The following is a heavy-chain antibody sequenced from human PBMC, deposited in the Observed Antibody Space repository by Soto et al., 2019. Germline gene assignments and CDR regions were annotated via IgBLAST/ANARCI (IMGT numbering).Heavy chain of an antibody. V-gene: IGHV3-30-3*01. CDR3: ARDPVLAFVAAYYFDY. CDR1: GFTFSSYA. J-gene: IGHJ4*02. CDR2: ISYDGSNK. Sequence: QVQLVESGGGVVQPGRSLRLSCAASGFTFSSYAMHWVRQAPGKGLEWVAVISYDGSNKYYADSVKGRFTISRDNSKNALYVQMNSLRAEDTAVYYCARDPVLAFVAAYYFDYWGPGTLVTVSS. D-gene: IGHD6-19*01.